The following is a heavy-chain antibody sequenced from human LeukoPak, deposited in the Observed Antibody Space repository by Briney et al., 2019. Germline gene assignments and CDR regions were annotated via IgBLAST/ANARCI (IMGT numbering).Heavy chain of an antibody. CDR1: GGSISSGGYY. CDR3: ARGGIYYYYMDV. D-gene: IGHD1-26*01. Sequence: SQTLSLTCTVSGGSISSGGYYWRWLRQPAGKGLEWIGRIYTSGSTNYNPSLKSRVTISVDTSKNQFSLKLSSVTAADTAVYYCARGGIYYYYMDVWGKGTTVTVSS. CDR2: IYTSGST. J-gene: IGHJ6*03. V-gene: IGHV4-61*02.